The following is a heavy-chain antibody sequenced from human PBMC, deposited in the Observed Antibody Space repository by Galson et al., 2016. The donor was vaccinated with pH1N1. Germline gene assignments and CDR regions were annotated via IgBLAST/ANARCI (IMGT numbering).Heavy chain of an antibody. V-gene: IGHV3-72*01. CDR3: VRVQWVGPNWGGGQGRAYDI. CDR2: IRNKANSYST. CDR1: GLTFSGHY. D-gene: IGHD7-27*01. Sequence: SLRLSCAASGLTFSGHYMDWVRQAQGRGPEWVGRIRNKANSYSTIYAASVKGRFAISRDDSKASVYLQMNSLKTEDTAFYSCVRVQWVGPNWGGGQGRAYDIWGQGTMVTVSS. J-gene: IGHJ3*02.